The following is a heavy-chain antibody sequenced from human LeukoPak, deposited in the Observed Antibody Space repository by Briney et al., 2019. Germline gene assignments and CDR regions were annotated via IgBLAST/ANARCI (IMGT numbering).Heavy chain of an antibody. Sequence: SETLSLTCTVSGGSIISDYWSWIRQSPGKGPEWIGYIYYSGSTNYNPSLKSRVTISVDTSKNQFSLKLSSVTAADTAVYYCARENDFWSGYDAFDIWGQGTLVTVSS. CDR1: GGSIISDY. J-gene: IGHJ3*02. D-gene: IGHD3-3*01. V-gene: IGHV4-59*12. CDR2: IYYSGST. CDR3: ARENDFWSGYDAFDI.